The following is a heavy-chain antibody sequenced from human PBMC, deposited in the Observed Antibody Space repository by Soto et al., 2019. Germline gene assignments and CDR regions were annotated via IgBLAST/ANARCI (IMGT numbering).Heavy chain of an antibody. CDR1: GFTVSSNY. D-gene: IGHD6-13*01. Sequence: PGGSLRLSCAASGFTVSSNYMSWVRQAPGKGLEWVSVIYSGGSTYYADSVKGRFTISRDNSKNTLYLQMNSLRAEDTAVYYCAGPTPGYSSSWYPVDYYYMDVWGKGTTVTVSS. V-gene: IGHV3-66*01. J-gene: IGHJ6*03. CDR3: AGPTPGYSSSWYPVDYYYMDV. CDR2: IYSGGST.